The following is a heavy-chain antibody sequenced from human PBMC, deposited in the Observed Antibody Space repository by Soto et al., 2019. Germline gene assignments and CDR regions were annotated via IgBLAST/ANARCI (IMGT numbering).Heavy chain of an antibody. CDR1: GGSFSDYI. Sequence: SETLSLTCDVYGGSFSDYIWTWIRQTPGKGPQWIGQINHSGSANYNPSLKSRVTISVHTSSSQFSLELSSVTAADTAVYYCARGLISGSHYSGGWYYFDSWGQGTRVTVSS. CDR3: ARGLISGSHYSGGWYYFDS. CDR2: INHSGSA. D-gene: IGHD1-26*01. V-gene: IGHV4-34*01. J-gene: IGHJ4*02.